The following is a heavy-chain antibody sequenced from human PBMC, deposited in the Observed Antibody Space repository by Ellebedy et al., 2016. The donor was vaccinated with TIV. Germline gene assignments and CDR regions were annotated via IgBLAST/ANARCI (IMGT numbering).Heavy chain of an antibody. CDR3: ARGPYDGTGYYYAN. V-gene: IGHV4-4*07. J-gene: IGHJ4*02. CDR2: IDSRGT. Sequence: SETLSLXXTVSGASTSSYYWSWIRQPPGKGLEWIGRIDSRGTRYSPSLESRVTMSVDTSKSQFYLNLYSVTAADTAVYYCARGPYDGTGYYYANWGQGTLVTVSS. D-gene: IGHD3-22*01. CDR1: GASTSSYY.